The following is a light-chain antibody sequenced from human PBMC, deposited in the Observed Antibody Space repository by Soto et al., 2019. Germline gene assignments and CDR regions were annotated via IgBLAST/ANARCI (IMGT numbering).Light chain of an antibody. V-gene: IGLV3-9*01. J-gene: IGLJ2*01. CDR1: SIGSNN. Sequence: ELTQPLSVSVALGQTARITCGGNSIGSNNVHWYHQKPGQAPVLVIYRDNNRPSGIPERFSGSNSGNTATLTISRAQAGDEADYYCQVWDSNTAWEVFGGGTKLTVL. CDR2: RDN. CDR3: QVWDSNTAWEV.